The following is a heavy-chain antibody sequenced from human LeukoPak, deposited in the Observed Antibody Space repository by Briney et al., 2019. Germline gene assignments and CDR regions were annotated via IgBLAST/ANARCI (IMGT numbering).Heavy chain of an antibody. CDR1: GESFNGYY. CDR3: ARGYGPGSYYHY. Sequence: PSEALSLTCTVYGESFNGYYWSWIRQPPGKGLEGIGEINHSENTNYNPSLKSRVTISVDTSKNQFSLKLSSVTAADTAVYYCARGYGPGSYYHYWGQGTLVTVSS. V-gene: IGHV4-34*01. D-gene: IGHD3-10*01. J-gene: IGHJ4*02. CDR2: INHSENT.